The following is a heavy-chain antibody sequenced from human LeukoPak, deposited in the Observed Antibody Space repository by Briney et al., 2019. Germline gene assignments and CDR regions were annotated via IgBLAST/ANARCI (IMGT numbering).Heavy chain of an antibody. Sequence: PGGSLRLSCAASGFTFSPYWMHWARQAPGKGLVWVSRMNGDGRTTDYADSVKGRFTISRDNAKNTLYLQMNSLRAEDTAVYYCARSNWFDPWGQGTLVTVSS. V-gene: IGHV3-74*01. CDR1: GFTFSPYW. CDR2: MNGDGRTT. CDR3: ARSNWFDP. J-gene: IGHJ5*02.